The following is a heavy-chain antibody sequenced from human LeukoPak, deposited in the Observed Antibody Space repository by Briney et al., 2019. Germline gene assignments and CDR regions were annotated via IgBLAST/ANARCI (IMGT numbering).Heavy chain of an antibody. D-gene: IGHD5-12*01. Sequence: GGSLRLSCAASGFTFSSYWMSWVRQAPGKGLEWVANIKQDGSEKYYVDSVKGRFTIYRDNAKNSLYLQMNSLRAEDTAVYYCTGHSGYAARPYWNYWGQGTLVTVSS. J-gene: IGHJ4*02. CDR1: GFTFSSYW. V-gene: IGHV3-7*01. CDR3: TGHSGYAARPYWNY. CDR2: IKQDGSEK.